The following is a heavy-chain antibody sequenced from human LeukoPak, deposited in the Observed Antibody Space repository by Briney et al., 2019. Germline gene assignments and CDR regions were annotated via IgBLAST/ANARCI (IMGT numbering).Heavy chain of an antibody. V-gene: IGHV3-66*01. D-gene: IGHD3-10*01. CDR1: GFTVSSNY. CDR2: IYSGGST. Sequence: PGGSLRLSCAASGFTVSSNYTSWVRQAPGKGLEWVSVIYSGGSTYYADSVKGRFTISRDNSKNTLYLQMNSLRAEDTAVYYCARDGLYYYGSGSPDVWGQGTTVTVSS. CDR3: ARDGLYYYGSGSPDV. J-gene: IGHJ6*02.